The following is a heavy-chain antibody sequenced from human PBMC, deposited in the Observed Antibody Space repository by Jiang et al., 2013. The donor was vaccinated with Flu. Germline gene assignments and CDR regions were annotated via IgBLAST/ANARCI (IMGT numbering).Heavy chain of an antibody. CDR3: AKALTMVRGVHPYYFDY. D-gene: IGHD3-10*01. CDR2: IGGSGDSK. V-gene: IGHV3-23*04. Sequence: VQLVESGEGLVQPGGSLRLSCVASGFTFSSYAMSWVRQAPGKGLEWVSAIGGSGDSKYYADSVKGRFTISRDNSKNTLYLQMNSLRAEDTAVYYCAKALTMVRGVHPYYFDYWGQGTL. CDR1: GFTFSSYA. J-gene: IGHJ4*02.